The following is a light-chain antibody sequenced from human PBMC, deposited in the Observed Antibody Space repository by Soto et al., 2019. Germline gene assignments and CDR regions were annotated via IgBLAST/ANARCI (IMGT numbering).Light chain of an antibody. CDR3: NSYTSSSTYV. CDR2: DVT. J-gene: IGLJ1*01. V-gene: IGLV2-14*03. CDR1: SSDVGGFNY. Sequence: QSVLTQPASVSGSPGQSITISCTGTSSDVGGFNYVSWYQQHPGKAPKLMIYDVTNRPSGVSYRFSGSKSGNTASLTISGLQAEDAADYYCNSYTSSSTYVLGTGTRSPS.